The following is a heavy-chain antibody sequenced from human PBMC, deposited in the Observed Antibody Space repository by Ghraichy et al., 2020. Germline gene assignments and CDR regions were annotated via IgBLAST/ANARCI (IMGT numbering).Heavy chain of an antibody. CDR1: GGSISSGGYY. D-gene: IGHD2-15*01. CDR2: IYYSGST. V-gene: IGHV4-31*03. Sequence: SETLSLTCTVSGGSISSGGYYWSWIRQHPGKGLEWIGYIYYSGSTYYNPSLKSRVTISVDTSKNQFSLKLSSVTAADTAVYYCARAGDIVVVRGHFDYWGQGTLVTVSS. J-gene: IGHJ4*02. CDR3: ARAGDIVVVRGHFDY.